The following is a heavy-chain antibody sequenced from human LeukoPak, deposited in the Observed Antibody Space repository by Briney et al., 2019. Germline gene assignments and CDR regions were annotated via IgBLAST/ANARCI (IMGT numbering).Heavy chain of an antibody. CDR2: IKQDGSEK. Sequence: GGSLRLSCAASGFTVSSNYMSWVRQAPGKGLEWVADIKQDGSEKYYVDSVKGRFTISRQNAKNSLFLQMNSLRAEDAAVYYCARAPVTSCSGVLCYPFDYWGQGTLVTVSS. CDR3: ARAPVTSCSGVLCYPFDY. CDR1: GFTVSSNY. V-gene: IGHV3-7*03. D-gene: IGHD2-15*01. J-gene: IGHJ4*02.